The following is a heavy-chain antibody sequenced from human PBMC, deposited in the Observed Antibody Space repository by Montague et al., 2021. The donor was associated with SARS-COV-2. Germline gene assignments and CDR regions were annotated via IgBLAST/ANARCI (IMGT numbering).Heavy chain of an antibody. Sequence: SETLSLTCTVSGGSITGYYWSWLRRSPGKGLEWIAYIYDGGAVNXXPSLGSRVTISTDTSKNQLSLKVNSVTAADTAVYYCARDHPYGGPRGAYDIWGQGTVVTVSS. CDR2: IYDGGAV. V-gene: IGHV4-59*01. CDR1: GGSITGYY. D-gene: IGHD4-17*01. CDR3: ARDHPYGGPRGAYDI. J-gene: IGHJ3*02.